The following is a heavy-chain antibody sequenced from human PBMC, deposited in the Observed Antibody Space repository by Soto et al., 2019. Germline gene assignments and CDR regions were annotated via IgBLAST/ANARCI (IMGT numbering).Heavy chain of an antibody. CDR1: GYTFTSYD. CDR3: AGWYTGYISGWFGGAFDI. J-gene: IGHJ3*02. D-gene: IGHD6-19*01. V-gene: IGHV1-8*01. CDR2: MNPNSGNT. Sequence: ASVKVSCKASGYTFTSYDINWVRQATGQGLEWMGWMNPNSGNTGYAQKFQGRVTMTRNTSISTAYMELSSLRSEDTAVYYCAGWYTGYISGWFGGAFDIWGQGTMVTVSS.